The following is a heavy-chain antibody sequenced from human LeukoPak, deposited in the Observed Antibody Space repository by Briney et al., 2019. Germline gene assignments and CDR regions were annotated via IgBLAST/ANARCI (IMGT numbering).Heavy chain of an antibody. CDR3: ARHGSGYSSVFDY. J-gene: IGHJ4*02. Sequence: PSETLSLICTVSGGSISNYYWSWIRQPPGKGLEWIGYPYYTGSTNYNPSLKSRVTISVDMSKNQFSLKLRSMTAADTAVYYCARHGSGYSSVFDYWGQGTLVTVSS. CDR1: GGSISNYY. V-gene: IGHV4-59*08. CDR2: PYYTGST. D-gene: IGHD6-19*01.